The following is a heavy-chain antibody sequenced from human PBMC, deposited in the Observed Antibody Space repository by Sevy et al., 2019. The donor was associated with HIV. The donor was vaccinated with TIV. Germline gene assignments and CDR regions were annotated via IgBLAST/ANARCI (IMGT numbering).Heavy chain of an antibody. CDR1: GFTFSSYE. CDR2: IWYDGSNK. CDR3: ASSRGGSSSGPLDT. J-gene: IGHJ5*02. V-gene: IGHV3-33*08. Sequence: GGSLRLSCTASGFTFSSYEMNWVRQAPGKGLEWVAVIWYDGSNKYYADSVKGRFTISRDNSKNTLYLQMNSLRVEDMGVYYCASSRGGSSSGPLDTWGQGTLVTVSS. D-gene: IGHD6-13*01.